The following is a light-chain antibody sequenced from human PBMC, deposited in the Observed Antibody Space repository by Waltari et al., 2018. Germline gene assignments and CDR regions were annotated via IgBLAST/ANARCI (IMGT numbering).Light chain of an antibody. Sequence: EMVLTQSPGTLSLSPGERATLPCRARQSVSSSNLAWDQQKPGQAPRLLIYGASSRATGIPDRFSGSESGTDFTLTISRLEPEDFAVYYCQKYGYSPYPFGQGTKLEI. CDR2: GAS. V-gene: IGKV3-20*01. CDR3: QKYGYSPYP. J-gene: IGKJ2*01. CDR1: QSVSSSN.